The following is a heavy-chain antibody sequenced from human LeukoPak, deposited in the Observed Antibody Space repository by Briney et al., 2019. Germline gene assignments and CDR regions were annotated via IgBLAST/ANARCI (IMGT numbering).Heavy chain of an antibody. V-gene: IGHV3-7*04. D-gene: IGHD3-10*01. Sequence: PGGSLRLSCVASEFSFSSYFMSWVRQAPGKGPEWVANIKHDGSERYYVDSVKGQFTISRDNAKNSLYLQMNSLRAEDTAVYYCARASYSPNWFDPWGQGTLVTVSS. CDR1: EFSFSSYF. CDR3: ARASYSPNWFDP. J-gene: IGHJ5*02. CDR2: IKHDGSER.